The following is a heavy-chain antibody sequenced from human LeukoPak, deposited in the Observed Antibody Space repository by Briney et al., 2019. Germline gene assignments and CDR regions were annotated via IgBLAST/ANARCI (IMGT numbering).Heavy chain of an antibody. CDR2: IYTSGST. CDR3: ARVRYYYDSSGYYTYFDY. V-gene: IGHV4-4*07. D-gene: IGHD3-22*01. CDR1: GGSISSYY. Sequence: PSETLSLTCTVSGGSISSYYWSWIRQPAGKGLEWIGRIYTSGSTNYNPSLKSRVTMSVDTSKNQFSLKLSSVTAADTAVYYCARVRYYYDSSGYYTYFDYWGQGTLVTVSS. J-gene: IGHJ4*02.